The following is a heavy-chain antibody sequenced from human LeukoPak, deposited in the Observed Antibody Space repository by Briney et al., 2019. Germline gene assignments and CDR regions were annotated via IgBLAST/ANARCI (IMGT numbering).Heavy chain of an antibody. J-gene: IGHJ3*02. CDR3: ARHGYSYGGDAFDI. CDR2: IYYSGST. V-gene: IGHV4-59*01. CDR1: GGSISSYY. Sequence: SETLSLTCTVSGGSISSYYWSWIRQPPGKGLEWIGHIYYSGSTNYNPSLKSRVTISVDTSKNQFSLKLSSVTAADTAVYYCARHGYSYGGDAFDIWGQGTMVTVSS. D-gene: IGHD5-18*01.